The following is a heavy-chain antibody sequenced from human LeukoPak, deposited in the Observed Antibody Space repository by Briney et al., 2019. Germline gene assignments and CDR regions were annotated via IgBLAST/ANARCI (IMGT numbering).Heavy chain of an antibody. CDR2: IYYSGST. Sequence: SETLSLTCTVSGGSISSSSYYWGWIRRPPGKGLEWIGSIYYSGSTYYNPSLKSRVTISADASKNQFSLRLTSVTAADTAVYYCARSFTHPDFVAWGQGTLVTVSS. CDR1: GGSISSSSYY. J-gene: IGHJ4*02. V-gene: IGHV4-39*07. CDR3: ARSFTHPDFVA. D-gene: IGHD2-15*01.